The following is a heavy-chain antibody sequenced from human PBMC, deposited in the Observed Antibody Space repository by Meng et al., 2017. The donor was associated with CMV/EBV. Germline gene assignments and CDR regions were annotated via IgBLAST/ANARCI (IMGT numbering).Heavy chain of an antibody. CDR2: IDWDDDK. CDR1: GFSLTTTGMR. CDR3: SRLVQASGYFDY. Sequence: SGPTLVKPTQTLTLTCTFSGFSLTTTGMRVCWIRQSPGKALAWLAHIDWDDDKFYSTSLKTRLTISKDTSKTQVVLTVTNMAPVDTATYYCSRLVQASGYFDYWGQGALVTVSS. V-gene: IGHV2-70D*14. J-gene: IGHJ4*02. D-gene: IGHD2-8*02.